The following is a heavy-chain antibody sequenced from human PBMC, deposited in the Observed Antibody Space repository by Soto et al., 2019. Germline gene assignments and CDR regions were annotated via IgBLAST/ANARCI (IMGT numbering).Heavy chain of an antibody. CDR2: ITGSGGRT. J-gene: IGHJ5*02. D-gene: IGHD4-4*01. CDR1: GFNFKNYA. Sequence: QLGGSLRLSCSASGFNFKNYAMSWFRQAPGKGLEWVSLITGSGGRTHYADSVQGRFTISRDDSKNTLFLQINRLRAADTALYFCARKTSETTEGYRWFDPWGQGTLLTVSS. CDR3: ARKTSETTEGYRWFDP. V-gene: IGHV3-23*01.